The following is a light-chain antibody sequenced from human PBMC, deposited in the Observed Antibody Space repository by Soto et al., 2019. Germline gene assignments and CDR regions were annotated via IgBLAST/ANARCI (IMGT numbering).Light chain of an antibody. CDR1: QSITNSY. Sequence: EIVLTQSPGTLSLSPGERATLSCRASQSITNSYLAWYQQQPGQAPRLLVYGASSGATGIPDRFSGSGSGTDFTLTISRLEPEDFAVYYCQQYGSSRFTFGPGTKVDVK. CDR3: QQYGSSRFT. CDR2: GAS. V-gene: IGKV3-20*01. J-gene: IGKJ3*01.